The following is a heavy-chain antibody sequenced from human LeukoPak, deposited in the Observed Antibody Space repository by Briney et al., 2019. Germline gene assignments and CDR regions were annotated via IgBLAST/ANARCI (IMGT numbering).Heavy chain of an antibody. V-gene: IGHV4-34*01. CDR3: ARAKGRAIPPLN. CDR2: INHSGST. J-gene: IGHJ4*02. D-gene: IGHD2-2*02. CDR1: GGSFSGYY. Sequence: SETLSLTCAVYGGSFSGYYWSWIRQPPGKGLEWIGEINHSGSTNYNPSLKSRVTISVDTSKNQFSLKLSSVTAADTAVYYCARAKGRAIPPLNWGQGSLVTVSS.